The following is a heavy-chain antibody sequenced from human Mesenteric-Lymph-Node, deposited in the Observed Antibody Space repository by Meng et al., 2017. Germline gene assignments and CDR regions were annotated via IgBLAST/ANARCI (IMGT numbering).Heavy chain of an antibody. CDR1: GFTFSDHY. CDR2: IKQDGSEK. V-gene: IGHV3-7*01. D-gene: IGHD4-17*01. Sequence: GESLKISCAASGFTFSDHYMDWVRQAPGKGLEWVANIKQDGSEKYYVDSVKGRFTISRDNAKNSLYLQMNSLRAEDTAVYYCASADYGDYEAPLAGYWGQGTLVTVSS. J-gene: IGHJ4*02. CDR3: ASADYGDYEAPLAGY.